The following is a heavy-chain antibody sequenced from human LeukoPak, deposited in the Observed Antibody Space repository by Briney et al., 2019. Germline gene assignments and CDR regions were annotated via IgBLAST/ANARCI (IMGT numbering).Heavy chain of an antibody. Sequence: GGSLRLSCAASGFTFDDYAMHWVRQAPGKGLEWVSCISTSSIYIYNADSVKGRFTISRDNAKNSLYLQMNSLRAEDTAVYYCARDQDWNDRGGLDYWGQGTLVTVSS. CDR3: ARDQDWNDRGGLDY. CDR2: ISTSSIYI. J-gene: IGHJ4*02. V-gene: IGHV3-21*01. CDR1: GFTFDDYA. D-gene: IGHD1-1*01.